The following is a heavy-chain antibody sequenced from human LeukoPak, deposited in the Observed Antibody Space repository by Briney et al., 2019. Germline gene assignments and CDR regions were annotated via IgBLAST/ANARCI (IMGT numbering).Heavy chain of an antibody. Sequence: GGSLRLSCTASGFTFSSYSMHWVRQAPGKGLEWVSYISSSNTIYNADSVKGRFTISRDNSKNTLYLQMNSLRAEDTAVYYCARDRRGSGSYSDYWGQGTLVIVSS. CDR1: GFTFSSYS. J-gene: IGHJ4*02. CDR2: ISSSNTI. CDR3: ARDRRGSGSYSDY. D-gene: IGHD3-10*01. V-gene: IGHV3-48*01.